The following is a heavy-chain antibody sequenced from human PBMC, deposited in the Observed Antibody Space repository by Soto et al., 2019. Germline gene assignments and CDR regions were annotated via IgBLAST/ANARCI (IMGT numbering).Heavy chain of an antibody. Sequence: LRLSCAASGLTGSGKKYLAWVRQAPGKGLECVATISGIGGSTYLADSVKGRLSISRDNSKNTVSLLMNSLRAEDTAVYFCARGSSGYISSWYYFDYWGRGTLVTVCS. J-gene: IGHJ4*02. CDR1: GLTGSGKKY. V-gene: IGHV3-23*01. CDR2: ISGIGGST. D-gene: IGHD6-13*01. CDR3: ARGSSGYISSWYYFDY.